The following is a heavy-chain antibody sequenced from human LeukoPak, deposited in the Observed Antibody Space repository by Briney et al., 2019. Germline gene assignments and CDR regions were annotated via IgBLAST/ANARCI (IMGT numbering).Heavy chain of an antibody. V-gene: IGHV4-59*08. CDR2: ISLSGTT. CDR1: GGSISSYS. CDR3: ARWDDSAWGFGN. Sequence: SETLSLTCIVSGGSISSYSWNWIRQSPGKGLEWVGYISLSGTTSYNSSLKSRVTISVDTSKNQLSLKLTSVTAADTAVYYCARWDDSAWGFGNWGPGTLVTVSS. J-gene: IGHJ4*02. D-gene: IGHD6-19*01.